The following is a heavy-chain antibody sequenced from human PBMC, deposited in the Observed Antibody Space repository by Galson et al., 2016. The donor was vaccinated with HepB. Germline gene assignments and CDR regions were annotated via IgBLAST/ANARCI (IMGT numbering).Heavy chain of an antibody. CDR2: ISSSGNII. CDR3: AREPPYTGAYNWFDT. J-gene: IGHJ5*02. Sequence: LRLSCAASGFTLSSYEMNWVRQAPGKGLEWVSYISSSGNIIYYADSVEGRFTISRDNAKNSLYLQMNSLRAEDTAVYYCAREPPYTGAYNWFDTWGQGTLVTVSS. V-gene: IGHV3-48*03. D-gene: IGHD7-27*01. CDR1: GFTLSSYE.